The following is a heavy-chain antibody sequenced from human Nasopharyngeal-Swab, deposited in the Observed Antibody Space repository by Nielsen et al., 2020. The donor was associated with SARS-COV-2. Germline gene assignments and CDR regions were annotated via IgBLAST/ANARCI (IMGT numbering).Heavy chain of an antibody. CDR2: IKSKTDGGTT. CDR1: GFTFSNAW. D-gene: IGHD3-22*01. Sequence: ETLSLTCAASGFTFSNAWMSWVRQAPGKGLEWVGRIKSKTDGGTTDYAAPVKGRFTISRDDSKNTLYLQMNSLKTEDTAVYYCTALYYDSTGDYFDYWGQGTLVTVSS. J-gene: IGHJ4*02. V-gene: IGHV3-15*01. CDR3: TALYYDSTGDYFDY.